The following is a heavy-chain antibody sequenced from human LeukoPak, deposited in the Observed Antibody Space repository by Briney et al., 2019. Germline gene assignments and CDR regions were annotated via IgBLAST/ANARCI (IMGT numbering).Heavy chain of an antibody. Sequence: PSETLSLTCAVYGVSFSGYYWSWIRQPPGKGLEWVGEINHSGSTTYNPAPKSRVSLSVDTSKNQFSLKLRSVTGADTAVYYCASGQQYYDFWSGHNWFDPWGQGTLVTVSS. CDR3: ASGQQYYDFWSGHNWFDP. CDR1: GVSFSGYY. D-gene: IGHD3-3*01. V-gene: IGHV4-34*01. J-gene: IGHJ5*02. CDR2: INHSGST.